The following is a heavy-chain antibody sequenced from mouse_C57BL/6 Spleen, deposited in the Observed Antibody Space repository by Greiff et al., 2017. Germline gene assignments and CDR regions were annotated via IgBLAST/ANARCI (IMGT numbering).Heavy chain of an antibody. D-gene: IGHD1-1*01. Sequence: QVQLQQSGAELVRPGTSVKVSCKASGYAFTNYLIEWVKQRPGQGLEWIGVINPGSGGTNYNEKFKGKATLTADTSSSTAYMQLSSLTSEDSAVYFCATYGSSYENWYFDVWGTGTTVTVSS. J-gene: IGHJ1*03. CDR2: INPGSGGT. V-gene: IGHV1-54*01. CDR1: GYAFTNYL. CDR3: ATYGSSYENWYFDV.